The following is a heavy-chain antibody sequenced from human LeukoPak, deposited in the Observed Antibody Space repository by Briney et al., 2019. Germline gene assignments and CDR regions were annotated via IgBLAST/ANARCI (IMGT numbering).Heavy chain of an antibody. J-gene: IGHJ6*04. CDR1: GDTFRSYS. CDR2: IIPIFDTT. CDR3: ARGNTWNLFYGLDV. D-gene: IGHD1-1*01. V-gene: IGHV1-69*13. Sequence: SVKVSCKASGDTFRSYSFNWVRQAPGQGLEWMGGIIPIFDTTYYAQKFQGRVTITADESTSTAYMELSSLRYEDTAVYYCARGNTWNLFYGLDVWGGGTTVTVSS.